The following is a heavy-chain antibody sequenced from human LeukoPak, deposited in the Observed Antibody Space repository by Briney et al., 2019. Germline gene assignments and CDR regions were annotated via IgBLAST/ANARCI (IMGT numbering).Heavy chain of an antibody. CDR2: IWYDGSIK. J-gene: IGHJ6*02. Sequence: GRSLRLSCAASGXTFSNYGMHWVRQAPGKGLEWVAVIWYDGSIKYYADSVKGRFSIPRDNSKNTLYLQMNSLRAEDTAVYYCARYCSGGTCKLGYYYYGMDVWGQGTTVTVSS. D-gene: IGHD2-15*01. V-gene: IGHV3-33*01. CDR1: GXTFSNYG. CDR3: ARYCSGGTCKLGYYYYGMDV.